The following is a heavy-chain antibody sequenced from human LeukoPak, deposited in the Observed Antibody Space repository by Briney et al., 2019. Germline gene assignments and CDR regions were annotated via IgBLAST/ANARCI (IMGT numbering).Heavy chain of an antibody. CDR2: ISYDGSNK. CDR3: AKGQAYFDY. Sequence: PGRSLRLSCAASGFTFSSYGMHWVRQAPGKGLEWVAVISYDGSNKYYADSVKGRFTISRDNSKNTLYLQMNSLRAEDTAVYYCAKGQAYFDYWGQGTLVTVSS. CDR1: GFTFSSYG. J-gene: IGHJ4*02. V-gene: IGHV3-30*18.